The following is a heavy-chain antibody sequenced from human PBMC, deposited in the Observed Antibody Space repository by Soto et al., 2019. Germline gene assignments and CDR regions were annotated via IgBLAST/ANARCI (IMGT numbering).Heavy chain of an antibody. CDR1: GYAFSTYG. Sequence: QVQLVQSGAEVKKPGASVKVSCKASGYAFSTYGISWVRQAPGQGLEWMGWVSGYTGNRNYAQKFQDRVTMTTDTSTSTAYMEPRSLRSDDTAVYFCARGAAAVWSDPWGQGTLVTVSS. D-gene: IGHD6-13*01. CDR2: VSGYTGNR. V-gene: IGHV1-18*01. CDR3: ARGAAAVWSDP. J-gene: IGHJ5*02.